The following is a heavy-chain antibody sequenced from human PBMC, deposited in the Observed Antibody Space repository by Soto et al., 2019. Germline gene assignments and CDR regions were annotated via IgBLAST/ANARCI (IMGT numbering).Heavy chain of an antibody. Sequence: GASVKVSCKASGGTFSSYTISWVRQAPGQGLEWMGRIIPILGIANYAQKFQGRVTITTDKSTSTAYMELSSLRSEDTAVYYCARICIPSEMAPLGYCSGGRCYVQGTDAFAIWGQGTMVTVSS. CDR2: IIPILGIA. J-gene: IGHJ3*02. CDR3: ARICIPSEMAPLGYCSGGRCYVQGTDAFAI. D-gene: IGHD2-15*01. CDR1: GGTFSSYT. V-gene: IGHV1-69*02.